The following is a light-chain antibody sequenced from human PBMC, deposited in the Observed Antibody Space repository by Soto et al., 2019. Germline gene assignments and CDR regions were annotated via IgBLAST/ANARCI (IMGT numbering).Light chain of an antibody. Sequence: LTQPASLSGSPGQSITISCTGTSSDIGAYDYVSWFQQHPGKAPKLMISEVNNRPSGVSNRFSGSKSGNTAYLTISGLQVEDEAEYFCFCYTITSTHVFGTGTKVTVL. J-gene: IGLJ1*01. V-gene: IGLV2-14*01. CDR1: SSDIGAYDY. CDR3: FCYTITSTHV. CDR2: EVN.